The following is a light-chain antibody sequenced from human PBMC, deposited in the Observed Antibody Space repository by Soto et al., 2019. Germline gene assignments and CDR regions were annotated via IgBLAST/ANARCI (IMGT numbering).Light chain of an antibody. V-gene: IGLV2-14*01. Sequence: QSFLTQPASVSGSPGQSITISCTGTSSDVGDYKYVSWYQQHPGKAPKLIIYEVSNRPSGISNRFSGSKSGNTASLTISGLQAEDEADYYCNSCTDTTSLIFGGGTKLTVL. CDR3: NSCTDTTSLI. CDR1: SSDVGDYKY. CDR2: EVS. J-gene: IGLJ2*01.